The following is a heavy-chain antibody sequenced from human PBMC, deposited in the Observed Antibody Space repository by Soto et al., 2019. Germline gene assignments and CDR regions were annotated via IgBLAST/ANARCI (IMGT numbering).Heavy chain of an antibody. CDR1: GFTFSNYW. J-gene: IGHJ4*02. CDR2: IKEDGSDK. D-gene: IGHD3-22*01. CDR3: ARDADSSGYYYKY. V-gene: IGHV3-7*03. Sequence: HPGGSLRLSCVASGFTFSNYWMSWVRQAPGKGLEWVANIKEDGSDKHYVDSVKGRFTISRDNSKNSLYLQMNSLRAEDTDFYYCARDADSSGYYYKYWGQGALVTVPQ.